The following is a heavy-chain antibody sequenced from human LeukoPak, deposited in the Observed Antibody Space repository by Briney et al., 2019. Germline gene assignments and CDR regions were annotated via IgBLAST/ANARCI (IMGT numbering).Heavy chain of an antibody. V-gene: IGHV3-30*18. CDR2: ISYDGGNK. J-gene: IGHJ4*02. CDR1: GFTFSSYG. Sequence: GRSLRISCAATGFTFSSYGMNWVRQAPGKGLEWVAVISYDGGNKYYAESVQGRFIISRDNSKNTLYLQMNSLRAEDTAVYYCAKDDRYFDWSPEYYFDYWGQGTLVTVSS. CDR3: AKDDRYFDWSPEYYFDY. D-gene: IGHD3-9*01.